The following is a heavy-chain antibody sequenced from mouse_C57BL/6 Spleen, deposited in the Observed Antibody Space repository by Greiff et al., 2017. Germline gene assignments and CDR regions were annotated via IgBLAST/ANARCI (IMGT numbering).Heavy chain of an antibody. D-gene: IGHD2-5*01. Sequence: VQLQQSGAELVRPGASVKLSCTASGFNIKDYYMHWVKQRPEQGLEWIGRIDPEDGATEYAPKFQGKATMTADTSSNTAYLQLSSLTSEDTAVYYCTYSNFSYWYFDVWGTGTTVTVSS. CDR2: IDPEDGAT. J-gene: IGHJ1*03. CDR3: TYSNFSYWYFDV. V-gene: IGHV14-1*01. CDR1: GFNIKDYY.